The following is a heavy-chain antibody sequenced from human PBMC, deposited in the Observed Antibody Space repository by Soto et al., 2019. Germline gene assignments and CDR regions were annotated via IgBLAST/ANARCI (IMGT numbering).Heavy chain of an antibody. CDR1: GYTFTSYD. D-gene: IGHD3-9*01. J-gene: IGHJ4*02. CDR3: ARTRKYYDILTGYYTRPTIDY. Sequence: GASVKVSCKASGYTFTSYDINWVRQATGQGLEWMGWMNPNSGNTGYAQKFQGRVTMTRNTFISTAYMELSSLRSEDTAVYYCARTRKYYDILTGYYTRPTIDYWGQGTLVTVSS. V-gene: IGHV1-8*01. CDR2: MNPNSGNT.